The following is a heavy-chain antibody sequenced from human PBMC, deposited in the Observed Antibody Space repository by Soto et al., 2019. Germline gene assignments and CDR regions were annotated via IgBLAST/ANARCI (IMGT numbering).Heavy chain of an antibody. CDR2: INPNSGGT. D-gene: IGHD3-3*01. CDR3: ARFGSWSGYSDAFYI. Sequence: GASVKVCCKASGYTFTGYCMHWVRQAPGQGLEWMGWINPNSGGTNYAQKFQGWVTMTRDTSISTAYMELSRLRSDDTAVYYCARFGSWSGYSDAFYIWGQGTMVTVSS. J-gene: IGHJ3*02. V-gene: IGHV1-2*04. CDR1: GYTFTGYC.